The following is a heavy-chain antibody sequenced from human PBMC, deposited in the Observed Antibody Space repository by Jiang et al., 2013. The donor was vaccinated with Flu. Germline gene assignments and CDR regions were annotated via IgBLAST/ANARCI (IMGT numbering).Heavy chain of an antibody. J-gene: IGHJ6*02. CDR2: IDPGDSDT. CDR3: ARLGGSDKVATMFYYKYGMDV. V-gene: IGHV5-51*01. D-gene: IGHD5-12*01. Sequence: WMGIIDPGDSDTRYQPAFEGQVTISADKAISTAYLQWSSLKASDTAMYYCARLGGSDKVATMFYYKYGMDVWGQGTTVTVSS.